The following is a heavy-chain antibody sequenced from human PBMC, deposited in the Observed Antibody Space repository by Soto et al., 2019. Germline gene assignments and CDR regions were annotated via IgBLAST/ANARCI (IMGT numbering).Heavy chain of an antibody. V-gene: IGHV4-59*01. CDR3: AREGGCSSTSCPPPANNWFDP. J-gene: IGHJ5*02. CDR1: GGSISSYY. D-gene: IGHD2-2*01. Sequence: SETLSLTCTVSGGSISSYYWSLIRQPPGKGLEWIGYIYYSGSTNYNPSLKSRVTISVDTSKNQFSLKLSSVTAADTAVYYCAREGGCSSTSCPPPANNWFDPWGQGTLVTVPQ. CDR2: IYYSGST.